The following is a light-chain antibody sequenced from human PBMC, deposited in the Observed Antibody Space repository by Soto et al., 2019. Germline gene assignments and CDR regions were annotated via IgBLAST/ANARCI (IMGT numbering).Light chain of an antibody. CDR3: QQYTTDSRT. Sequence: DIQMTQSPSTLSASVGDRVTITCRASQSIGTWLAWYLLKPGKAPKILIYQASSLQSGGQSRFSGSGSGTEFAPTISSLQLDDFAIYSSQQYTTDSRTFGEGPKVEI. V-gene: IGKV1-5*03. J-gene: IGKJ1*01. CDR2: QAS. CDR1: QSIGTW.